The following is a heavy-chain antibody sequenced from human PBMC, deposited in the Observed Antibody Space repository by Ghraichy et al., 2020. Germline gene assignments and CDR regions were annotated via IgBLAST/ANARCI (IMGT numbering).Heavy chain of an antibody. CDR1: GGSFNGYY. CDR2: INHSGGT. CDR3: ARGRPGYYYGSGTYADY. Sequence: SETLSLTCAVYGGSFNGYYWSWIRQSPGKGLEWIGEINHSGGTNYNPSLKSRVTISFDASQNQFSLRLSSVTAADAAVYYCARGRPGYYYGSGTYADYWGQGTLVTVSS. V-gene: IGHV4-34*01. D-gene: IGHD3-10*01. J-gene: IGHJ4*02.